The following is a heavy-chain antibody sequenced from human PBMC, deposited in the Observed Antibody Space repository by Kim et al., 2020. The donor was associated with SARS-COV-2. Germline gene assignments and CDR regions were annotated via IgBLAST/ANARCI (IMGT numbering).Heavy chain of an antibody. V-gene: IGHV1-46*03. CDR2: FNPNGGNT. J-gene: IGHJ4*02. CDR1: GYTFTTYL. CDR3: ARRGPDYGDHIVY. Sequence: ASVKVSCQASGYTFTTYLLHWVRQAPGQGLEWMGWFNPNGGNTSYAQKFQGRVTMTRDITTSTAYMELRSLRSEDTAVYYCARRGPDYGDHIVYLVQGTL. D-gene: IGHD3-16*01.